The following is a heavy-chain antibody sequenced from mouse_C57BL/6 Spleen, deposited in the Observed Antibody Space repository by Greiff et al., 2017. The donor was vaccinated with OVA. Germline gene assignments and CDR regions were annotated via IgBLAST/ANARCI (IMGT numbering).Heavy chain of an antibody. Sequence: QVQLQQSGAELVKPGASVKLSCKASGYAFSSYWMNWVQQRPGKGLEWIGQIYPGGGDTNYNGKFKGKATLTADKSSSTAYMQLSSLTSEDSAVYFCARRSFDYWGQGTTLTVSS. V-gene: IGHV1-80*01. CDR1: GYAFSSYW. CDR2: IYPGGGDT. J-gene: IGHJ2*01. CDR3: ARRSFDY.